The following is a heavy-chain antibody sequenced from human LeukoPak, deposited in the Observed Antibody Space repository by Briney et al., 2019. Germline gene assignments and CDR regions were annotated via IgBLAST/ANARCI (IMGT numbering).Heavy chain of an antibody. Sequence: GGSLRLSCAASGFTVSSNYMSWVRQAPGKGLEWVSVIYSGGSTYYADSVKGRFTISRDNSKNTLYLQMNSLRAEDTAVYYCARDRRDGYNYLFDYWGQGTLVTVSS. CDR1: GFTVSSNY. J-gene: IGHJ4*02. V-gene: IGHV3-66*01. CDR2: IYSGGST. CDR3: ARDRRDGYNYLFDY. D-gene: IGHD5-24*01.